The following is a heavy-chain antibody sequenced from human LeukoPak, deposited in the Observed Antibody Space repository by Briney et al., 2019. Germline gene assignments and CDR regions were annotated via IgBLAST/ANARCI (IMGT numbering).Heavy chain of an antibody. D-gene: IGHD3-3*01. Sequence: SETLSLTCTVSGDSISSSSYYWVWLRQPPGKGLEWIGYIYYSGSTNYNPSLKSRVTISVDTSKNQFSLKLSSVTAADTAVYYCARHTPGGDPLRFLSPWGQGTLVTVSS. J-gene: IGHJ4*02. CDR2: IYYSGST. CDR3: ARHTPGGDPLRFLSP. V-gene: IGHV4-61*05. CDR1: GDSISSSSYY.